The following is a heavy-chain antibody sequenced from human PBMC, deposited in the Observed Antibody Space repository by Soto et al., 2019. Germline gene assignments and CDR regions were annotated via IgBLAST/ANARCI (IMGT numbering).Heavy chain of an antibody. CDR3: ARARSAAATPAYYGMDV. CDR1: GFTFSSYS. Sequence: GGSLRLSCAASGFTFSSYSMNWVRQAPGKGLEWVSSISSSSSYIYYADSVKGRFTISRDNAKNSLYLQMNSLRAEDTAVYYCARARSAAATPAYYGMDVWGQGTTVTVSS. V-gene: IGHV3-21*01. D-gene: IGHD6-13*01. CDR2: ISSSSSYI. J-gene: IGHJ6*02.